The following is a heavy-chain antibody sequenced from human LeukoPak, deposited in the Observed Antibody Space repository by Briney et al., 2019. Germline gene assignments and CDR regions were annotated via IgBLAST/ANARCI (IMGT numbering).Heavy chain of an antibody. CDR2: IHYSGST. Sequence: SETLSLTCIVSGGSISSGAYYWSWIRQLPGKGLEWIGYIHYSGSTYYNPSLKSRVSISVDTSKNQLSLKLSSVTAADTALYFCAGDSGYDSSGFYYGGFDPWGQGTLVTVSS. V-gene: IGHV4-31*03. J-gene: IGHJ5*02. CDR3: AGDSGYDSSGFYYGGFDP. CDR1: GGSISSGAYY. D-gene: IGHD3-22*01.